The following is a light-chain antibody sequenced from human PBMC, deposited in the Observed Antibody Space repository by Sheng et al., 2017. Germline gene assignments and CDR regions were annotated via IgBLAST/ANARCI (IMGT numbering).Light chain of an antibody. CDR3: QQLNSYPFT. Sequence: DIQMTQSPSSLSASVGDGVTITCRASQDISNSLAWYQQKPGKAPKLLLYAASRLESGVPSRFSGSGSGTDYTLTISSLQPEDSATYYCQQLNSYPFTFGPGTKVDIK. V-gene: IGKV1-NL1*01. CDR1: QDISNS. J-gene: IGKJ3*01. CDR2: AAS.